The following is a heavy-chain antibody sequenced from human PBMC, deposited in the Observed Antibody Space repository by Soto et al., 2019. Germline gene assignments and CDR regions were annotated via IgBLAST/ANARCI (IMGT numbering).Heavy chain of an antibody. J-gene: IGHJ4*02. Sequence: PSETLSLTCTVSGGSISSGDYYWSWIRQPPGKGLEWIGYIYYSGSTYYNPSLKSRVTISVDTSKNQFSLKLSSVTAADTAVYYCASGSYYYNSRSYSHYWGQGTLVTVS. V-gene: IGHV4-30-4*01. D-gene: IGHD3-22*01. CDR1: GGSISSGDYY. CDR2: IYYSGST. CDR3: ASGSYYYNSRSYSHY.